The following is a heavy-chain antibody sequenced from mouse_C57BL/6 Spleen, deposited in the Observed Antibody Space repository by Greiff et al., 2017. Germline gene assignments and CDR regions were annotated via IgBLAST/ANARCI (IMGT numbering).Heavy chain of an antibody. Sequence: QVQLQQSGAELARPGASVKLSCKASGYTFTSYGISWVKQRTGQGLEWIGEIYPRSGNTSYNEKFKGKATLAAAKSSSTAYMELRSLTSEDAAVYFCARSEDYDGLDYWGQGTSVTVSS. J-gene: IGHJ4*01. CDR3: ARSEDYDGLDY. V-gene: IGHV1-81*01. CDR2: IYPRSGNT. D-gene: IGHD2-4*01. CDR1: GYTFTSYG.